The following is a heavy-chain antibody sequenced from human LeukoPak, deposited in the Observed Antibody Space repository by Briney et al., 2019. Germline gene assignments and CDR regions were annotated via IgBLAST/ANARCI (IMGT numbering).Heavy chain of an antibody. Sequence: SETLSLTCAVSGGSISSGGYSWSWLRQPPGRGLEWIGYIYHSGSTYYNPSLKSRVTISVDRSKNQLSLKLSSVTAADTAVYYCAAAASGDFWSGPNWFDPWGQGTLVTVSS. J-gene: IGHJ5*02. D-gene: IGHD3-3*01. CDR2: IYHSGST. CDR1: GGSISSGGYS. V-gene: IGHV4-30-2*01. CDR3: AAAASGDFWSGPNWFDP.